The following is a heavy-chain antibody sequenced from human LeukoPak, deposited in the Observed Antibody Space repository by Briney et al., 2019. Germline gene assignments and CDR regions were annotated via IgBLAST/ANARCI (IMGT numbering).Heavy chain of an antibody. CDR2: ISSSSSYI. D-gene: IGHD3-22*01. V-gene: IGHV3-21*01. J-gene: IGHJ4*02. CDR3: ARSSYYDSRGIDY. Sequence: GGSLRLSCAASGFTLSNHWMIWVRQAPGKGLEWVSSISSSSSYIYYADSVKGRFTISRDNAKNSLYLQMNSLRAEDTAVYYCARSSYYDSRGIDYWGQGTLVTVSS. CDR1: GFTLSNHW.